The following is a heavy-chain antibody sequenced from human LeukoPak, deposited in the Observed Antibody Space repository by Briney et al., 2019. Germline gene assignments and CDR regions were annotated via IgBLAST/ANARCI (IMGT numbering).Heavy chain of an antibody. V-gene: IGHV3-30*02. CDR3: AKVYGSGSYNSFDY. CDR1: GFTFSSYG. J-gene: IGHJ4*02. D-gene: IGHD3-10*01. CDR2: IRYDGSNK. Sequence: GGSLRLPCAASGFTFSSYGMHWVRQAPGKGLEWVAFIRYDGSNKYYADSVKGRFTISRDNSKNTLYLQMNSLRAEDTAVYYCAKVYGSGSYNSFDYWGQGTLVTVSS.